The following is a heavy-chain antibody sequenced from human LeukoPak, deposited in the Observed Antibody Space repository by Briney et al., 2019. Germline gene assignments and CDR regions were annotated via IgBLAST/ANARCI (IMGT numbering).Heavy chain of an antibody. J-gene: IGHJ4*02. CDR2: IYYRESP. CDR1: GGSIGSYY. D-gene: IGHD1-1*01. CDR3: ERDGARTGTSYY. Sequence: PSETLSLTCTVAGGSIGSYYWSWIRQPPPNVLEWIGYIYYRESPNYNRSLKSRVTTTHDPPKNQHSLKLSSVTAADSAVYYCERDGARTGTSYYWGRGTLVSVSS. V-gene: IGHV4-59*12.